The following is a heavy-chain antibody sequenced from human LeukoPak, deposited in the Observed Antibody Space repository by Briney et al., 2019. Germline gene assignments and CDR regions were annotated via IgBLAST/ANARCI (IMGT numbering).Heavy chain of an antibody. CDR1: GCTFSSYA. CDR2: ISGSGGST. CDR3: AKRRREWYIYYFDY. D-gene: IGHD3-3*01. Sequence: AGSLRLSCAASGCTFSSYAMSWIRQPPGKGLEWVSAISGSGGSTYYADSVKGRFTISRANSKNTLYLQMNSLSADATAEYYWAKRRREWYIYYFDYWGQGTLVTVSS. V-gene: IGHV3-23*01. J-gene: IGHJ4*02.